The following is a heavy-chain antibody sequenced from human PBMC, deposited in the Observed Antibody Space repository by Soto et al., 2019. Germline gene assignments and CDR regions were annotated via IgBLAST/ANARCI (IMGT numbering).Heavy chain of an antibody. J-gene: IGHJ4*02. CDR3: ARVRREVMHYYDSSGYTPYYFDY. D-gene: IGHD3-22*01. Sequence: QVQLVQSGAEVKKPGSSVKVSCKASGGTFSSYAISWVRQAPGQGLEWMGGIIPIFGTANYAQKFQGRVTITADESTSTAYMELSSLRSEDTAVYYCARVRREVMHYYDSSGYTPYYFDYWGQGTLVTVSS. CDR1: GGTFSSYA. V-gene: IGHV1-69*01. CDR2: IIPIFGTA.